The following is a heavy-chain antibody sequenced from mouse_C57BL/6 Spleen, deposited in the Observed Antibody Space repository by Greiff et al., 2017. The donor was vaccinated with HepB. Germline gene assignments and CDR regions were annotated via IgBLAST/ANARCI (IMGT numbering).Heavy chain of an antibody. J-gene: IGHJ3*01. V-gene: IGHV1-69*01. CDR3: ARIGDGNTWFAY. D-gene: IGHD2-1*01. CDR1: GYTFTSYW. Sequence: QVQLQQPGAELVMPGASVKLSCKASGYTFTSYWMHWVKQRPGQGLEWIGEIDPSDSYTNYNQKFKGKSTLTVDKSSSTAYMQLSSLTSEDSAVYYCARIGDGNTWFAYWGQGTLVTVSA. CDR2: IDPSDSYT.